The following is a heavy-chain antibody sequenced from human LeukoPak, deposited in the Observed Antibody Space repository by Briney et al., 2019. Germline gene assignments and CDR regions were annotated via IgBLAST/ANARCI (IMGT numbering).Heavy chain of an antibody. CDR3: ARARYSSGPTSP. V-gene: IGHV4-4*02. J-gene: IGHJ5*02. Sequence: PSETLSLTCAVSGGSISSGNWWSWVRQPPGKGLEWIGEIYHSGSTNYNPSLKSRVTISVDKSKNQFSLKLSSVTAADTAVYYCARARYSSGPTSPWXQXTLVTVSS. CDR1: GGSISSGNW. D-gene: IGHD6-19*01. CDR2: IYHSGST.